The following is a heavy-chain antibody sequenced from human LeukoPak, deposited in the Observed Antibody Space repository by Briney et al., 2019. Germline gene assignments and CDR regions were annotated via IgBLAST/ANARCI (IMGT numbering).Heavy chain of an antibody. Sequence: GGSLRPSCAASGFTFSSYAMHWVRQAPGKGLEWVAVISYDGSNKYYADSVEGRFTISRDNSKNTLYLQMNSLRAEDTAVYYCARVTMIVHNFDYWGQGTLVTVSS. D-gene: IGHD3-22*01. CDR3: ARVTMIVHNFDY. J-gene: IGHJ4*02. V-gene: IGHV3-30*04. CDR1: GFTFSSYA. CDR2: ISYDGSNK.